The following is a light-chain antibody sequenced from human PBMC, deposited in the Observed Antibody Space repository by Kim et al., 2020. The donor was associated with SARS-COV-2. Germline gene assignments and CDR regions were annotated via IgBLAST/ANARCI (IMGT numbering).Light chain of an antibody. J-gene: IGKJ2*01. V-gene: IGKV3-20*01. CDR1: QSVSSSY. CDR3: KQYGSSLLYT. CDR2: GAS. Sequence: EIVLTQSPGTLSLSPGERATLSCRASQSVSSSYLAWYQQKPGQAPRLLIYGASSRATGIPDRFSGSGSGTDFTLTISRLEPEDFAVYSCKQYGSSLLYTFGPGTTLEI.